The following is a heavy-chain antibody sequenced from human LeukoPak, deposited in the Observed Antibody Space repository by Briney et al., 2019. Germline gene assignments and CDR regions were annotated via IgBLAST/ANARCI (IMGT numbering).Heavy chain of an antibody. Sequence: PSETLSLTCTVSGGSISSYYWSWIRQPPGKGLEWIGYIYYSGSTNYNPSLKSRVTISVDTSKNQFSLKLSSVTAADTAVYYCARGTSDYGSGKWDYYYYMDVWGKGTTATISS. D-gene: IGHD3-10*01. CDR1: GGSISSYY. V-gene: IGHV4-59*01. CDR2: IYYSGST. J-gene: IGHJ6*03. CDR3: ARGTSDYGSGKWDYYYYMDV.